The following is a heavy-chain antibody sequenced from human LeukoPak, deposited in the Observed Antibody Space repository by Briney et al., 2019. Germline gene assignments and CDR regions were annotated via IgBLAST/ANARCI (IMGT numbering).Heavy chain of an antibody. CDR3: ARDGNSGWYTGENYYYGMDA. CDR1: GFTFSSFA. D-gene: IGHD6-19*01. Sequence: QPGRSLRLSCAASGFTFSSFAMHWVRQAPDKGLEWVAVISYDGTNKDYADSVKGRFTMSRDNSKNTLYLQMNSLRLGDTALYYCARDGNSGWYTGENYYYGMDAWGQGTTVTVSS. CDR2: ISYDGTNK. V-gene: IGHV3-30-3*01. J-gene: IGHJ6*02.